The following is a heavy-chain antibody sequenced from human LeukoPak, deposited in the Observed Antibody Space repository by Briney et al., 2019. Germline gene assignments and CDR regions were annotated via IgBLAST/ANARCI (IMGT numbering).Heavy chain of an antibody. Sequence: ASVKVSCKAPGNTFAGHNIHWMRQAPGQGLELMGWINPDRGGTDYARQFQGRVTMTNDTSIRAAYMELSSLVSEDSAVYFCAISIQAAAIPAFDYWGQGTLVTVSS. CDR1: GNTFAGHN. V-gene: IGHV1-2*02. CDR2: INPDRGGT. CDR3: AISIQAAAIPAFDY. J-gene: IGHJ4*02. D-gene: IGHD6-25*01.